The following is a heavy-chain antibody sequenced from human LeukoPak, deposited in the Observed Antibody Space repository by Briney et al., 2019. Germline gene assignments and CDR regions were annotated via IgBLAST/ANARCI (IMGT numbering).Heavy chain of an antibody. CDR2: INHSGSI. CDR1: GGSFSGYY. Sequence: SETLSLTCAVYGGSFSGYYWSWIRQPPGKGLEWIGEINHSGSINYNPSLKSRVTISVDTPKNQFSLKLSSVTAADTAVYYCARGLHTRYGSGSYYRPTRYYFDYWGQGTLVTVSS. D-gene: IGHD3-10*01. CDR3: ARGLHTRYGSGSYYRPTRYYFDY. V-gene: IGHV4-34*01. J-gene: IGHJ4*02.